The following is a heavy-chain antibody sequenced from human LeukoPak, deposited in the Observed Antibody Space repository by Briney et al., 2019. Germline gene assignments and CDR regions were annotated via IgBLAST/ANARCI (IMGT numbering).Heavy chain of an antibody. Sequence: SSETLSLTCTVSGDSISGYYWGWVRKPPGKGLEWIGYIYSGGNANYSPSLKSRVTMSVDTSKNQFSLSLYSVTAADTAVYYCARYSATYYVYWDEGTLVTVSS. D-gene: IGHD1-26*01. CDR3: ARYSATYYVY. V-gene: IGHV4-59*01. CDR1: GDSISGYY. CDR2: IYSGGNA. J-gene: IGHJ4*02.